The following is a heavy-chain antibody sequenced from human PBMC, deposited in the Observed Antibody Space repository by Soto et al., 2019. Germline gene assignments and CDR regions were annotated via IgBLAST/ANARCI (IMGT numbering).Heavy chain of an antibody. Sequence: TGGSLRLSCAASGFTFSDYYMNWIRQAPGKWLEWVSYISSGAITIYYADSVKGRFTISRDNAKNSLYLQMNSLRAEDTAVYYCAGQYSSSSVEFWGQGXLVTVSS. D-gene: IGHD6-6*01. CDR2: ISSGAITI. CDR3: AGQYSSSSVEF. CDR1: GFTFSDYY. V-gene: IGHV3-11*01. J-gene: IGHJ4*02.